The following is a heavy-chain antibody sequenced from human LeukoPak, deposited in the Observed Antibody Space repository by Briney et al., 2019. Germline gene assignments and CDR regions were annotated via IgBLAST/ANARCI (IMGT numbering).Heavy chain of an antibody. CDR2: IKQDGSEK. V-gene: IGHV3-7*03. D-gene: IGHD6-19*01. Sequence: GGSLRLSCAASGFTFSSHWMNWVRQAPGKGLEWVANIKQDGSEKYYVDSVKGRFTISRDNSNNTVLLQMNSLSAEDTAVYYCASDQYSSTWNWGQGTLVTVSS. J-gene: IGHJ4*02. CDR3: ASDQYSSTWN. CDR1: GFTFSSHW.